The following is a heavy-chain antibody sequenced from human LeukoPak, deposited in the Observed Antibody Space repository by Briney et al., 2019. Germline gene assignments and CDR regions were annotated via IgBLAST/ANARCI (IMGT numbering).Heavy chain of an antibody. CDR1: GGTFSSYA. CDR3: ARSEGYCSGGSCYANWFDP. V-gene: IGHV1-69*05. CDR2: IIPIFGTA. J-gene: IGHJ5*02. Sequence: SVKVTCKASGGTFSSYAISWVRQAPGQGLEWMGGIIPIFGTANYAQKFQGRVTITTDESTSTAYMELSSLRSEDTAVYYCARSEGYCSGGSCYANWFDPWGQGTLVTVSS. D-gene: IGHD2-15*01.